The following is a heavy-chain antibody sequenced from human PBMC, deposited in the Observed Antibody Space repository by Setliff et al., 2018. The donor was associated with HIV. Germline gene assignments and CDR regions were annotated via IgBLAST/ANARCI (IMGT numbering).Heavy chain of an antibody. CDR2: IYDGGTT. CDR3: VRRDVSFLFGQFDS. Sequence: ETLSLTCDVSGYSINNIHYWGWIRQPPGKGLECLGNIYDGGTTYHNPSLKGRVTISIDTSKAQFSLKLISVTAADTAVYYCVRRDVSFLFGQFDSWGQGIQVTVSS. CDR1: GYSINNIHY. V-gene: IGHV4-38-2*01. J-gene: IGHJ4*02. D-gene: IGHD3-10*02.